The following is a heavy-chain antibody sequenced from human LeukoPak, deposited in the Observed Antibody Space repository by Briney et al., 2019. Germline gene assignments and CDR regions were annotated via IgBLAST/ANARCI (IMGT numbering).Heavy chain of an antibody. CDR2: IYYSGST. V-gene: IGHV4-39*01. D-gene: IGHD1-7*01. Sequence: SETLSLTCTVSGGSISSSSYYWGWIRQPPGKGLEWIGSIYYSGSTYYNPSLKSRVTISVDTSKNQFSLKLSSVTAADTAVYYCARRPPIAGNYGWFDPWGQGTLVTVSS. CDR1: GGSISSSSYY. J-gene: IGHJ5*02. CDR3: ARRPPIAGNYGWFDP.